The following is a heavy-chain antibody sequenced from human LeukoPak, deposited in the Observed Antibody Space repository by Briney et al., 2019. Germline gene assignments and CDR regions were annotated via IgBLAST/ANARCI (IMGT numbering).Heavy chain of an antibody. D-gene: IGHD2-15*01. CDR3: ARGPQYCSDGSCYSYAFDI. J-gene: IGHJ3*02. V-gene: IGHV4-59*01. Sequence: SETLSLTCTVSGGSISSYYWSWIRQPPGKGLEWIGYIYYSGSTNYNPSLKSRVTISIDTSKDQFSLKLSSVTAADTAVYYCARGPQYCSDGSCYSYAFDIWGQGTMVTVSS. CDR2: IYYSGST. CDR1: GGSISSYY.